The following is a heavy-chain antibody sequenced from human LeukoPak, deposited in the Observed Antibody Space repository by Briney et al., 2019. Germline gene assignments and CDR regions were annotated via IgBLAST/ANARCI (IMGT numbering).Heavy chain of an antibody. V-gene: IGHV3-23*01. CDR3: AKTSAGIRGGYFDY. J-gene: IGHJ4*02. CDR2: INDSGGNT. Sequence: SGGSLSLSCAASGFTFNSYAMSWVRQAPGKGLEWVSLINDSGGNTYYADSVKGRFTISRDNSKNTLFLQMSSLRAEDTAVYYCAKTSAGIRGGYFDYWGQGTLVTVSS. D-gene: IGHD3-10*01. CDR1: GFTFNSYA.